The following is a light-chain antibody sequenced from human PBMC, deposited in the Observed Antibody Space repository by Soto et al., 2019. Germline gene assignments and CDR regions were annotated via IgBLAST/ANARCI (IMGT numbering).Light chain of an antibody. CDR1: QSISSDY. CDR3: QQYVSWS. CDR2: GTS. Sequence: EIVLTQSPGTLSVSPGERATLSCRASQSISSDYFAWYQQKPGQDPSLLIYGTSIRATGIPDRFSGSGSGTDFTLTIGRLEPEDSAIYYCQQYVSWSFGQGTKVEIK. V-gene: IGKV3-20*01. J-gene: IGKJ1*01.